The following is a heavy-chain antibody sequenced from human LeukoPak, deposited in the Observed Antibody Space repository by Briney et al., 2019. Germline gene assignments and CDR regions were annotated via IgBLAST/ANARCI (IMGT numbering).Heavy chain of an antibody. Sequence: SVKVSCKASGGTFSSYAISWVRQAPGQGLEWMGGIIPIFGTANYAQKSQGRVTITADESTSTAYMELSSLRSEDTAVYYCARRGWLPSDYYFDYWGQGTLVTVSS. CDR1: GGTFSSYA. CDR3: ARRGWLPSDYYFDY. CDR2: IIPIFGTA. J-gene: IGHJ4*02. D-gene: IGHD5-24*01. V-gene: IGHV1-69*13.